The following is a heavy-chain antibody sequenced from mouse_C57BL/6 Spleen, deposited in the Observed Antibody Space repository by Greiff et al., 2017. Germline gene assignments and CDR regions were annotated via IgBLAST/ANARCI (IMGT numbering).Heavy chain of an antibody. J-gene: IGHJ3*01. CDR1: GFTFSDYG. Sequence: EVHLVESGGGLVKPGGSLKLSCAASGFTFSDYGMHWVRQAPEKGLEWVAYISSGSSTIYYADTVKGRFTISRDNAKNTLFLQMTSLRSEDTAMYYCARYMHDYDEVWFAYWGQGTLVTVSA. CDR3: ARYMHDYDEVWFAY. V-gene: IGHV5-17*01. CDR2: ISSGSSTI. D-gene: IGHD2-4*01.